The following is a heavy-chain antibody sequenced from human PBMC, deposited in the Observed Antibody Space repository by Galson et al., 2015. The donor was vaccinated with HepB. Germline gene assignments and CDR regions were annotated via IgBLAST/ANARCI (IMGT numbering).Heavy chain of an antibody. CDR1: GYTFTFNY. D-gene: IGHD3-22*01. J-gene: IGHJ4*02. V-gene: IGHV1-46*03. CDR2: INPSGGDT. Sequence: VKVSCKASGYTFTFNYIHWVRQAPGQGLEWMGIINPSGGDTFYAQKFQGRLTMTRDTSTSTVYMELNSLRGDDTAVYYCARDSSSYYADYWGQGTLVTVSS. CDR3: ARDSSSYYADY.